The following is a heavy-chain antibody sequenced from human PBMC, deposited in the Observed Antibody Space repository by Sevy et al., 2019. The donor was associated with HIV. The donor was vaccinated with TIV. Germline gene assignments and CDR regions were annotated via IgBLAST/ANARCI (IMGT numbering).Heavy chain of an antibody. D-gene: IGHD6-13*01. V-gene: IGHV6-1*01. CDR1: GDSVSSNSAA. CDR3: ARDLGSSLNWFDP. CDR2: TYYRSKWYN. J-gene: IGHJ5*02. Sequence: SQTLSLTCAISGDSVSSNSAAWNWIRQSPSRGLEWLGRTYYRSKWYNDYAVSVQSRITINPDTSKNQFSLQLKSVNPEETAVYYCARDLGSSLNWFDPWGQGTLVTVSS.